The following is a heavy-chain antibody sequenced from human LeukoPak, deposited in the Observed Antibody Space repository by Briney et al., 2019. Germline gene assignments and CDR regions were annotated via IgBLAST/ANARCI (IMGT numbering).Heavy chain of an antibody. CDR2: INPNSGGT. CDR3: ARVRAVAGESSNFGY. CDR1: GYTFTGYY. Sequence: ASVKVSCKASGYTFTGYYMHWVRQAPGQGPEWMGWINPNSGGTNYAQKFQGRVTMTRDTSISTAYMELSRLRSDDTAVYYCARVRAVAGESSNFGYWGQGTLVTVSS. V-gene: IGHV1-2*02. J-gene: IGHJ4*02. D-gene: IGHD6-19*01.